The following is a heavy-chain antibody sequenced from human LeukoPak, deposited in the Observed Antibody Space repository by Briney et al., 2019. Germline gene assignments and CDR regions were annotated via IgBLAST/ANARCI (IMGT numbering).Heavy chain of an antibody. J-gene: IGHJ4*02. CDR2: IKQDGSEK. Sequence: GTPLRLSCAASGFTFSDYGIHWVRQAPGKGLEWVANIKQDGSEKYYVDSVKGRFTISRDNAKNSLYLQMNSLRAEDTAVYYCARDSRYYGSGSYYNYWGQGTLVSVSS. D-gene: IGHD3-10*01. CDR1: GFTFSDYG. CDR3: ARDSRYYGSGSYYNY. V-gene: IGHV3-7*01.